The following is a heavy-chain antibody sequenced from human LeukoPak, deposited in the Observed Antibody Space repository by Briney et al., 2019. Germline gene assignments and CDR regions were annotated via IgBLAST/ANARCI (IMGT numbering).Heavy chain of an antibody. Sequence: PSETLSLTCSVSGGSISSYYWSWIRQPPGKGLELIAYSHYNWSTTYNPSLKSRVTTSIDTSKNQFSLKLRSVPAAATAVYYCARRVLAGPGSFAYWGQGSMVTVYS. D-gene: IGHD3-3*02. V-gene: IGHV4-59*08. CDR2: SHYNWST. J-gene: IGHJ4*02. CDR1: GGSISSYY. CDR3: ARRVLAGPGSFAY.